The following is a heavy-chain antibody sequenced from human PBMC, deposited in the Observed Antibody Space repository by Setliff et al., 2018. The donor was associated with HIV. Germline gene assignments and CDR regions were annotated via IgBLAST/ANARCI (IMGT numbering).Heavy chain of an antibody. Sequence: GESLKISCAASGFTLSTYTMNWVRQAPGKGLEWIGRIKSRTDGGTTEHATPVKGRFTISRDDSKNTVYLQMNSLKTEDTAMYYCATPNPGDGISYDFWGQGTMVTVSS. CDR1: GFTLSTYT. CDR3: ATPNPGDGISYDF. V-gene: IGHV3-15*01. J-gene: IGHJ3*01. D-gene: IGHD7-27*01. CDR2: IKSRTDGGTT.